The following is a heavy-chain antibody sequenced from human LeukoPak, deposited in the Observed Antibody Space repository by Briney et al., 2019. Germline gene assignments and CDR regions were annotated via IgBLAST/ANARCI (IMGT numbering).Heavy chain of an antibody. Sequence: GGSLRLSCAASGFTFSNYWMHWVRQAPGKGLVWVSGISTDATSTRYADSVKGRFTISRENAKSTVYLQMNSLRAEDTAVYYCARVSGWDPFDNWGQGTLVTVSA. CDR3: ARVSGWDPFDN. CDR1: GFTFSNYW. D-gene: IGHD6-19*01. CDR2: ISTDATST. V-gene: IGHV3-74*01. J-gene: IGHJ4*02.